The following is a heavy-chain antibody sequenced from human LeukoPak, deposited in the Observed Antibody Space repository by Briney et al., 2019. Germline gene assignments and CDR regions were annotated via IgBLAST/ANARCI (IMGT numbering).Heavy chain of an antibody. CDR3: ARRVFGGIDY. CDR1: GVTVSRNY. Sequence: GGSLRLSCAASGVTVSRNYMSWVRQAPGKGLEWVSIIYSGDTTYYADSVKGRFTISRDNSKNTLYLQMNSLRAEDTAVYYCARRVFGGIDYWGQGTLVTVSS. D-gene: IGHD3-3*01. V-gene: IGHV3-53*01. J-gene: IGHJ4*02. CDR2: IYSGDTT.